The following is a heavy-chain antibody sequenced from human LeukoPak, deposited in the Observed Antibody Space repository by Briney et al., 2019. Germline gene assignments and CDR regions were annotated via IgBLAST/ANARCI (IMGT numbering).Heavy chain of an antibody. CDR2: IYYSGST. D-gene: IGHD2-15*01. Sequence: SETPSLTCTVSGGSISSSSYYWGWIRQPPGKGLEWIGSIYYSGSTYYNPSLKSRVTISVDTSKNQFSLKLSSVTAADTAVYYCARQGGKGASDYWGQGTLVTVSS. J-gene: IGHJ4*02. CDR1: GGSISSSSYY. V-gene: IGHV4-39*01. CDR3: ARQGGKGASDY.